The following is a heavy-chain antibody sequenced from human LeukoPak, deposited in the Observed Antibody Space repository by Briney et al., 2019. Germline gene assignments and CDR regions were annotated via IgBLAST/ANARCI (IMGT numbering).Heavy chain of an antibody. Sequence: SETLSLTCTVSGGSISTYYWSWVRQPAGEGLEWIGHVYTSGSTYDPSLKSRVTMSVDTSKNQFSLKLNSVTAADTAVYYCARRHYSSGLDYWGQGILATLSS. J-gene: IGHJ4*02. CDR1: GGSISTYY. D-gene: IGHD6-19*01. V-gene: IGHV4-4*07. CDR2: VYTSGST. CDR3: ARRHYSSGLDY.